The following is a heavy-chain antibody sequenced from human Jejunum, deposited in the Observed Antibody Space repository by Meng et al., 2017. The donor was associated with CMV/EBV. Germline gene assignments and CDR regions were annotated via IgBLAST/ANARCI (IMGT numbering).Heavy chain of an antibody. CDR2: IYYSGTT. V-gene: IGHV4-59*01. CDR1: NYY. D-gene: IGHD2-21*01. CDR3: ARGSRASGGDFDY. J-gene: IGHJ4*02. Sequence: NYYWSWIRQSPGKGLEWIGNIYYSGTTNYNPSLKSRVIILIDTSNKQFSLKLGSVTTADAAVYYCARGSRASGGDFDYWGRGTLVTVSS.